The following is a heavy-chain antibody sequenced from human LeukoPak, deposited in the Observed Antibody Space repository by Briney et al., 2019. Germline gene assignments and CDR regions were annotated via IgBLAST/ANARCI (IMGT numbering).Heavy chain of an antibody. Sequence: SETLSLTCTVSGGSISSSSYYWGWIRQPPGKGLEWIVSIYYSGSTYYNPSLKSRVTISVDTSKNQFSLKLSSVTAADTAVYYCARAPGSGWELQVYYFDYWGQGTLVTVSS. J-gene: IGHJ4*02. D-gene: IGHD6-19*01. V-gene: IGHV4-39*01. CDR1: GGSISSSSYY. CDR3: ARAPGSGWELQVYYFDY. CDR2: IYYSGST.